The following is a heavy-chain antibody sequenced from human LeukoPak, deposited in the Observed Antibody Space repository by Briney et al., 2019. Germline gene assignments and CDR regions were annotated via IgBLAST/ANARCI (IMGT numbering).Heavy chain of an antibody. J-gene: IGHJ6*03. CDR2: INHSGTT. D-gene: IGHD2-2*01. V-gene: IGHV4-34*01. CDR1: GESLSGYY. Sequence: SETLSLTCAVYGESLSGYYWSWIRQPPGKGLEWIAEINHSGTTNYNASLNSRVTISLDTSKNQFSLKLTSVTAADTAVYYCAGSRAYSNSLWYYYMDVWGKGTTVTVSS. CDR3: AGSRAYSNSLWYYYMDV.